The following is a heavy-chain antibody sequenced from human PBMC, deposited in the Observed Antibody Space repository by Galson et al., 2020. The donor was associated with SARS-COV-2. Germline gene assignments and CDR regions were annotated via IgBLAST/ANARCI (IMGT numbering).Heavy chain of an antibody. Sequence: SETLSLTCSVSGGSISSSNYYWGWVSQPPGKGPEWIGSTNYSARGYYNPSLTSRLTISVETSKNQFFMKLTSVTAADTAVYYCARQILTGYYSFYYFDYWGQGALITVSS. CDR3: ARQILTGYYSFYYFDY. CDR1: GGSISSSNYY. D-gene: IGHD3-9*01. V-gene: IGHV4-39*01. J-gene: IGHJ4*02. CDR2: TNYSARG.